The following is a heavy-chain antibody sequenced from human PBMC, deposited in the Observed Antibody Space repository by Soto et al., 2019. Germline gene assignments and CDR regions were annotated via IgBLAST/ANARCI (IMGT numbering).Heavy chain of an antibody. Sequence: DVQLLESGGHLVQPGGSLRLSCAASGFTFSSYAMSWVRQAPGKGLEWVSSVSAGGDMTYYSDSVKGRFTISRDNSNNSLFLQMNRLRIEDTALYYCARGDRGGSGAPASYYYSGLDVWGPGATVTVS. CDR3: ARGDRGGSGAPASYYYSGLDV. J-gene: IGHJ6*02. CDR2: VSAGGDMT. CDR1: GFTFSSYA. V-gene: IGHV3-23*01. D-gene: IGHD3-10*01.